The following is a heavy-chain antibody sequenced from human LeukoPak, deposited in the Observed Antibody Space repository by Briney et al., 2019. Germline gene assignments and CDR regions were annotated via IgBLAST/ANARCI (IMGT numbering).Heavy chain of an antibody. CDR3: SSGWLFGY. CDR2: ISGSGYTT. D-gene: IGHD3-10*01. J-gene: IGHJ4*02. CDR1: GFTFNSYG. Sequence: GGSLRLSCEASGFTFNSYGMSWVRQAPGKGLEWVSAISGSGYTTYYADSVKGRFTISRDNSKNTLYLQMNSLRAEDTAVYYCSSGWLFGYWGQGTLVTVSS. V-gene: IGHV3-23*01.